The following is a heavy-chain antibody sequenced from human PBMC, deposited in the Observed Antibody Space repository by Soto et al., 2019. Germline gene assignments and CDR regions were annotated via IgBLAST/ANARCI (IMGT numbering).Heavy chain of an antibody. CDR3: ARDGPRIVGARGYYFDY. V-gene: IGHV3-30-3*01. CDR2: ISYDGSNK. D-gene: IGHD1-26*01. CDR1: GFTFSSYA. J-gene: IGHJ4*02. Sequence: PGGSLRLSCAASGFTFSSYAMHWVRQAPGKGLEWVAVISYDGSNKYYADSVKGRFTISRDNSKNTLYLQMNSLRAEDTAVYYCARDGPRIVGARGYYFDYWGQGTLVTVSS.